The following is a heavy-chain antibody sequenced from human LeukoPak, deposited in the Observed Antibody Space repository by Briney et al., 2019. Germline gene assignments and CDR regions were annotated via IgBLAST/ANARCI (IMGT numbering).Heavy chain of an antibody. CDR3: ARTGVGAYFDY. D-gene: IGHD1-1*01. Sequence: SVKVSCKASGGTFSSYAISWVRQAPGQGLEWMGRIIPILGIANYAQKLQGRVTITADKSTSTAYMELSSLRSEDTAVYYCARTGVGAYFDYWGQGTLVTVSS. J-gene: IGHJ4*02. V-gene: IGHV1-69*04. CDR1: GGTFSSYA. CDR2: IIPILGIA.